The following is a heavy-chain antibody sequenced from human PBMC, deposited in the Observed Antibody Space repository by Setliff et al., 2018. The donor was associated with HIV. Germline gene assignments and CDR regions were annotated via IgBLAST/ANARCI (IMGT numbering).Heavy chain of an antibody. Sequence: LSLTCVISGDNVSSSSSAWNWIRQSPSRGLEWLGRTYYRSKWYNDYAVSVKSRINISADTSKNHFSLQLTSVTPEDTATYYCSRGRDEYGWPTVTLTYYYYYYIDVWDNGTTFTV. D-gene: IGHD4-17*01. CDR1: GDNVSSSSSA. CDR3: SRGRDEYGWPTVTLTYYYYYYIDV. CDR2: TYYRSKWYN. J-gene: IGHJ6*03. V-gene: IGHV6-1*01.